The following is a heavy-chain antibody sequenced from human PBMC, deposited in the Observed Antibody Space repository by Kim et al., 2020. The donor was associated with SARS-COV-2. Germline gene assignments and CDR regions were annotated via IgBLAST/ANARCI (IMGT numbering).Heavy chain of an antibody. J-gene: IGHJ4*02. V-gene: IGHV3-43*01. D-gene: IGHD5-12*01. CDR3: AKNPSGRWLGHGGG. Sequence: ADAVKCRFTISRDNSKNSLYLQMNSLRTEDTALYYCAKNPSGRWLGHGGGWGQGTLVTVSS.